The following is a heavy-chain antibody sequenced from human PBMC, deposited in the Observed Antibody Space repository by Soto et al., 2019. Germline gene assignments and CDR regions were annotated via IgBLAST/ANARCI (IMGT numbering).Heavy chain of an antibody. J-gene: IGHJ3*02. CDR3: ASVFCSGGSCYLGAFDI. V-gene: IGHV3-21*01. Sequence: GGSLRLSCAASGFTFSSYIMNWVRQAPGKGPEWVSSISSSSTYIYYADSVKGRFTISRDNAKNSLYLQMNSLRAEDTAVYYYASVFCSGGSCYLGAFDIWGQWTMVTVSS. D-gene: IGHD2-15*01. CDR1: GFTFSSYI. CDR2: ISSSSTYI.